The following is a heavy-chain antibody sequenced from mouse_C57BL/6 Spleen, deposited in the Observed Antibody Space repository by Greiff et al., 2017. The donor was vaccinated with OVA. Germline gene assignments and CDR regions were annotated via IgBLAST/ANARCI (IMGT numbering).Heavy chain of an antibody. CDR2: ISDGGSYT. V-gene: IGHV5-4*03. D-gene: IGHD4-1*01. Sequence: EVNLVESGGGLVKPGGSLKLSCAASGFTFSSYAMSWVRQTPEKRLEWVATISDGGSYTYYPDNVKGRFTISRDNAKNNLYLQMSHLKSEDTAMYYCARSWDEGYFDVWGTGTTVTVSS. CDR1: GFTFSSYA. J-gene: IGHJ1*03. CDR3: ARSWDEGYFDV.